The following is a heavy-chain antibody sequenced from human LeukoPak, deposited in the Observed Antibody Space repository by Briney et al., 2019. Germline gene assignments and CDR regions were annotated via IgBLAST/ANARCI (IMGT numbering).Heavy chain of an antibody. CDR1: GGSISSYY. Sequence: SETLSLTCTVSGGSISSYYWSWIRQPPGKGLEWIGYIYYSGSTNYNPSLRSRASMSLDTSKNQFSLKLSSVTAADTAVYYCARDWVAAAGNNYYYYGMDVWGQGTTVTVSS. V-gene: IGHV4-59*01. J-gene: IGHJ6*02. D-gene: IGHD6-13*01. CDR2: IYYSGST. CDR3: ARDWVAAAGNNYYYYGMDV.